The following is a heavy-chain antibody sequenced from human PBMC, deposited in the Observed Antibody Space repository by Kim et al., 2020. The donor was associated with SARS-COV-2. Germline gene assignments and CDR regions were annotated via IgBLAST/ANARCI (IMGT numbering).Heavy chain of an antibody. CDR3: ATWRRIKLWLPGAFVDY. V-gene: IGHV4-30-4*01. CDR1: GGSISSGDYY. CDR2: IYYSGST. Sequence: SETLSLTCTVSGGSISSGDYYWSWIRQPPGKGLEWIGYIYYSGSTYYNPSLKSRVTISVDTSKNQFSLKLSSVTAADTAVYYCATWRRIKLWLPGAFVDYWGQGTLVTVSS. J-gene: IGHJ4*02. D-gene: IGHD5-18*01.